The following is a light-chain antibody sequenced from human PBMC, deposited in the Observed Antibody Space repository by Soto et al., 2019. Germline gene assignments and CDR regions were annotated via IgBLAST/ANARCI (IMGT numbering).Light chain of an antibody. V-gene: IGKV3-20*01. CDR1: QTFGNTF. Sequence: EIVLTQSPGTLSLSPGERATLSCRASQTFGNTFLAWYQQKPGQAPRLLIHGASSRATGIPDRFSGSGSETDFTLTISRLEPEDFAVYYCQQYGRSPYTFGQGTKVEIK. CDR2: GAS. J-gene: IGKJ2*01. CDR3: QQYGRSPYT.